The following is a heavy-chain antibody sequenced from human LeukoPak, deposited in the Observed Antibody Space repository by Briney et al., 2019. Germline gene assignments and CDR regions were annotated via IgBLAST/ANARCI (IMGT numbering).Heavy chain of an antibody. CDR2: ISDDGSNK. CDR1: GLTFSSYG. D-gene: IGHD2-2*01. CDR3: AKDLGYCSSTSCPPEGIDY. J-gene: IGHJ4*02. Sequence: GGSLRLSCAASGLTFSSYGMHWVRQAPGKGLEWVAVISDDGSNKNYADSVKGRFTISRDNSKNTLYLQMNSLRAEDTAVYYCAKDLGYCSSTSCPPEGIDYWGQGTLVTVSS. V-gene: IGHV3-30*18.